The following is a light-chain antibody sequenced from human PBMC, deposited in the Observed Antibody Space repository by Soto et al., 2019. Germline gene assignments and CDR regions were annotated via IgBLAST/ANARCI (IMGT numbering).Light chain of an antibody. Sequence: DIQMTQSPSTLSASVGDRVTITCRASQSIGGWLAWYQQKPGKAPNLLVYKASTLESGVPSRFSGSRSGTEFTLIISNLQPDDLATYYCQQYHSFPVTFGGGTKVEIK. CDR2: KAS. J-gene: IGKJ4*01. CDR3: QQYHSFPVT. V-gene: IGKV1-5*03. CDR1: QSIGGW.